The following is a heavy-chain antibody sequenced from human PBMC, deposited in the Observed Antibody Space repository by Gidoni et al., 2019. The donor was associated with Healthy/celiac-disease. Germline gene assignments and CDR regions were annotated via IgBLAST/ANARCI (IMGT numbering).Heavy chain of an antibody. CDR3: ASAYCSSTSCLYYYYGMDV. D-gene: IGHD2-2*01. V-gene: IGHV1-2*02. J-gene: IGHJ6*02. Sequence: QVQLVQSGAEVKQPGASVKVSCKASGYTFTGYYMHWVRQAPGQGLEWMGWINPNRGGTNYAQKFQGRVTMTRDTSISTAYMELSRLRSDDTAVYYCASAYCSSTSCLYYYYGMDVWGQGTTVTVSS. CDR1: GYTFTGYY. CDR2: INPNRGGT.